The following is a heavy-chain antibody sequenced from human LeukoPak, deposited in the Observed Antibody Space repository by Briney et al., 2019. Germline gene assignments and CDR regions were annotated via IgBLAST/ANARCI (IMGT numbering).Heavy chain of an antibody. V-gene: IGHV4-34*01. CDR3: ARGLSGSYHSPVRY. Sequence: SETLSLTCAVYGGSFSDYYWSWIRQPPGKGLEWIGELNHSGSTNYNPSLKSRVTISVDTSKNQFSLKLNPVTAADTAIYYCARGLSGSYHSPVRYWGQGTLVTVSS. CDR1: GGSFSDYY. D-gene: IGHD1-26*01. CDR2: LNHSGST. J-gene: IGHJ4*02.